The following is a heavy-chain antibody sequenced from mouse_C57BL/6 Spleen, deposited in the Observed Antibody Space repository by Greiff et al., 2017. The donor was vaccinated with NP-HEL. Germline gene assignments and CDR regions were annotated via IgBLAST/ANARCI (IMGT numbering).Heavy chain of an antibody. V-gene: IGHV1-80*01. CDR1: GYAFSSYW. J-gene: IGHJ1*03. CDR3: ARRDYDYGSSYWYFDV. Sequence: QVQLQQSGAELVKPGASVKISCKASGYAFSSYWMNWVKQRPGKGLEWIGQIYPGDGDTNYNGKFKGKATLTADKSSSTAYMQLSSLTSEDSAVYFCARRDYDYGSSYWYFDVWGTGTTVTVSS. D-gene: IGHD1-1*01. CDR2: IYPGDGDT.